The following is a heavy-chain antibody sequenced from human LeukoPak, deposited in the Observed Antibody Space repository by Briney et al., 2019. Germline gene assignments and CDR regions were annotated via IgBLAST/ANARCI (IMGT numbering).Heavy chain of an antibody. CDR2: ISGSGGST. V-gene: IGHV3-23*01. D-gene: IGHD5-12*01. Sequence: PGGSLRLSCAASGFTFSSYAMSWVRQAPGKGLEWVSAISGSGGSTYYADSVKGRFTISRDNSKSTLYLQMDNLRPEDTAVYFCAKSAGVATIYFDSWGQGAQVTVSS. CDR1: GFTFSSYA. J-gene: IGHJ4*02. CDR3: AKSAGVATIYFDS.